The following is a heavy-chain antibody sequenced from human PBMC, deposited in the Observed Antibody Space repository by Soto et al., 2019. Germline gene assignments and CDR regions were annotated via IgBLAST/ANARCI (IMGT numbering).Heavy chain of an antibody. CDR2: ISGSSGYT. J-gene: IGHJ6*02. CDR3: ARERGGYGPPDV. Sequence: QVQLVESGGGLVKPGGSLRLSCAASGFSFSDSYMSWVRQAPGKGLEWVAYISGSSGYTGYADSVKGRFTISRDNAKNSLYLQMNSLRVEDTAVYYGARERGGYGPPDVWGQGTTVTVSS. D-gene: IGHD1-1*01. V-gene: IGHV3-11*06. CDR1: GFSFSDSY.